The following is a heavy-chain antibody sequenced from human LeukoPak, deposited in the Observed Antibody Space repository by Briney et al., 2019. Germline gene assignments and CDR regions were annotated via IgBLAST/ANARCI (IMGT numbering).Heavy chain of an antibody. V-gene: IGHV3-11*01. CDR2: ISSSGSTI. Sequence: GGSLRLSCAASGFTFSDYYMSWIRQAPGKGLEWVSYISSSGSTIYYADSVKGRFTISRDNAKNSLYLQMNSLRAEDPAVYYCASPAITMVRGVGDYWGQGTLVTVSS. J-gene: IGHJ4*02. CDR1: GFTFSDYY. D-gene: IGHD3-10*01. CDR3: ASPAITMVRGVGDY.